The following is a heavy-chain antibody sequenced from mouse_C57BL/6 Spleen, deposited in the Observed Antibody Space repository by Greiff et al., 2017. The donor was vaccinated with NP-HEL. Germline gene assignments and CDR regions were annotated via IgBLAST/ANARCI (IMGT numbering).Heavy chain of an antibody. Sequence: EVKLVESGGGLVQPGGSLSLSCAASGFTFTDYYMSWVRQPPGKALEWLGFIRNKANGYTTEYSASVTGRFTISRDNSQSILYLQMHALRAEDSSTYYCARYGLYDGLYYAMDYWGQGTSVTVSS. CDR2: IRNKANGYTT. D-gene: IGHD2-3*01. V-gene: IGHV7-3*01. J-gene: IGHJ4*01. CDR3: ARYGLYDGLYYAMDY. CDR1: GFTFTDYY.